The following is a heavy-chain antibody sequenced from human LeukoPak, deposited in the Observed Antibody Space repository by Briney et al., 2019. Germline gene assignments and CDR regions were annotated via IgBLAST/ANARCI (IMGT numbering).Heavy chain of an antibody. CDR1: GGSIRGYY. CDR2: IHYSGLT. CDR3: GRHLNSLGAIDI. V-gene: IGHV4-59*08. D-gene: IGHD1-26*01. J-gene: IGHJ3*02. Sequence: SETLSLTCTVSGGSIRGYYCSWIRQPPGKGLEWIGYIHYSGLTNSNPSLKSRVTISVDTSKNQFSLKLTSATAADTAVYYCGRHLNSLGAIDIWGQGTMVTVSS.